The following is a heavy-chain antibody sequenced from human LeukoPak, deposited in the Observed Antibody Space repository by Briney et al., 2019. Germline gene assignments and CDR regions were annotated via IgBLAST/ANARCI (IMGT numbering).Heavy chain of an antibody. CDR3: AKERDYGPADY. J-gene: IGHJ4*02. D-gene: IGHD4/OR15-4a*01. CDR1: GFTFSSYA. CDR2: ISGSGGST. Sequence: GGSLRLSCAASGFTFSSYAMSWVRQAPGKGLEWVSAISGSGGSTDYADSVKGRFTVSRDDSKNTLFLQMNSLRAEDTAIYYCAKERDYGPADYWGQGTLVTVSS. V-gene: IGHV3-23*01.